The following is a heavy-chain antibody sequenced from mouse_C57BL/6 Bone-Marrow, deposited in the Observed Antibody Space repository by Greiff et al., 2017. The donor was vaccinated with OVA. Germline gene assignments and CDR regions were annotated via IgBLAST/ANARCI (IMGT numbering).Heavy chain of an antibody. CDR2: IYPGDGDT. CDR1: GYAFSSYW. J-gene: IGHJ2*01. CDR3: AREEYDYLDY. Sequence: QVHVKQSGAELVKPGASVKISCKASGYAFSSYWMNWVKQRPGKGLEWIGQIYPGDGDTNYNGKFKGKATLTADKSSSTAYMQLSSLTSEDSAVYFCAREEYDYLDYWGQGTTLTVSS. D-gene: IGHD2-10*02. V-gene: IGHV1-80*01.